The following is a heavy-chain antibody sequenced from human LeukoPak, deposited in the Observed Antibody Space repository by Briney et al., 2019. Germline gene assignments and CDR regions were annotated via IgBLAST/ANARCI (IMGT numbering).Heavy chain of an antibody. CDR1: GGSFSGYY. CDR2: INHSGST. Sequence: SETLSLTCAVYGGSFSGYYWSWIRQPPGKGLEWIGEINHSGSTNYNPSLKSRVTISVDTSKNQFSLKLSSVTAADTAVYYCARGSSWHDYWGQGTLVTVSS. J-gene: IGHJ4*02. V-gene: IGHV4-34*01. D-gene: IGHD6-13*01. CDR3: ARGSSWHDY.